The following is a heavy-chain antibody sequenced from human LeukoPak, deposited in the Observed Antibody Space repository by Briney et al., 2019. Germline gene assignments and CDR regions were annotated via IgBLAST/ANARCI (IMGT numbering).Heavy chain of an antibody. D-gene: IGHD3-10*01. CDR3: ARSIYYGSGSYYHFDY. J-gene: IGHJ4*02. CDR1: GYTFTSYG. V-gene: IGHV1-2*04. CDR2: INPNSGDT. Sequence: GASVKVSCKASGYTFTSYGISWVRQAPGQGLEWMGWINPNSGDTNYAQKFQGWVTMTRDTSISTAYMELNRLRSDDTAVCYCARSIYYGSGSYYHFDYWGQGTLVTASS.